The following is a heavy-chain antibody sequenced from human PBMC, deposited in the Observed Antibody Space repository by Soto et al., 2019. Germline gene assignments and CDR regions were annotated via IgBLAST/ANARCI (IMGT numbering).Heavy chain of an antibody. CDR1: GFTFNTFA. CDR3: ARDRGGALDS. J-gene: IGHJ4*02. Sequence: EVLLLESGGGLVQPGGSLRLSCAASGFTFNTFAMTWVRQAPGKGLEWVSALSGSGSLSYYADSVKGRFTISRDNSKNTMYLQMNILRFDETAVYFCARDRGGALDSWGQGTLVTVSS. D-gene: IGHD2-15*01. CDR2: LSGSGSLS. V-gene: IGHV3-23*01.